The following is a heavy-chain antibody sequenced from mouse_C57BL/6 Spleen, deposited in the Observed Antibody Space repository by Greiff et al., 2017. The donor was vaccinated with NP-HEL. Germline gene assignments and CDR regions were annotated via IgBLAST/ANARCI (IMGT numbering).Heavy chain of an antibody. CDR1: GYTFTSYT. Sequence: QVQLKESGAELARPGASVKMSCKASGYTFTSYTMHWVKQRPGQGLEWIGYINPSSGYTKYNQKFKDKATLTADKSSSTAYMQLSSLTSEDSAVYYCARDGRYFDYWGQGTTLTVSS. V-gene: IGHV1-4*01. CDR3: ARDGRYFDY. D-gene: IGHD2-3*01. CDR2: INPSSGYT. J-gene: IGHJ2*01.